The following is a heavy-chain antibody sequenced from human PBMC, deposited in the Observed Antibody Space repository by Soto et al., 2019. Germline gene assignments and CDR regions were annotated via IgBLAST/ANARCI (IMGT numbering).Heavy chain of an antibody. Sequence: QVQLVESGGGVVQPGRSLRLSCAASGFTFSSYGMHWVRQARGKVLEWVAVICYDGSNKYYADSLKGRFTISRDNSKNTLYLQLNSLRAEDTAVYYCARERRDYYDSSGYYLDYWCQGTLVTVSS. D-gene: IGHD3-22*01. CDR1: GFTFSSYG. J-gene: IGHJ4*02. CDR2: ICYDGSNK. V-gene: IGHV3-33*01. CDR3: ARERRDYYDSSGYYLDY.